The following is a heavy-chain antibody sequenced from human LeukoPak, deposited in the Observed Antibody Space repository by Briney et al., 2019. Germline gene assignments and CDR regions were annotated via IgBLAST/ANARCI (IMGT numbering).Heavy chain of an antibody. CDR3: ARNMPETGDFDY. Sequence: PGRSLRLSCAASGFTFSNYAMHWVRQDSGRGLDWVAVISHDGINTYYADSVKGRFTISRDNSKNSLYLQMNSLRAEDTAVYYCARNMPETGDFDYWGQGTLVTVSS. CDR1: GFTFSNYA. D-gene: IGHD7-27*01. J-gene: IGHJ4*02. V-gene: IGHV3-30*03. CDR2: ISHDGINT.